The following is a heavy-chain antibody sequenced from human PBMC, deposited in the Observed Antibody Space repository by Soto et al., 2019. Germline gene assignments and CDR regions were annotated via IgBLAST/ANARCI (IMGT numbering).Heavy chain of an antibody. D-gene: IGHD4-17*01. CDR1: GYTFTGYY. J-gene: IGHJ4*02. CDR3: ARSSTVTNYSTGDPRLDY. V-gene: IGHV1-2*04. Sequence: ASVKVSCKASGYTFTGYYMHWVRQAPGQGLEWMGWINPNSGGTNYAQKFQGWVTMTRDTSISTAYMELSRLRSDDTAVYYCARSSTVTNYSTGDPRLDYWGQGTLVTVSS. CDR2: INPNSGGT.